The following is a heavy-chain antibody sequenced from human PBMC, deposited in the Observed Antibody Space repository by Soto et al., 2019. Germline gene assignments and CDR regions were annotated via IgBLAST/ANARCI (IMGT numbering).Heavy chain of an antibody. Sequence: PGGSLRLSCAASGFTFSSYSMNWVRQAPGKGLEWVSSISSSSSYIYYADSVKGRFTISRDNAKNSLYLQMNSLRAEDTAVYYCARSSLLRFLEWSNDYWGQGTLVTVSS. CDR1: GFTFSSYS. J-gene: IGHJ4*02. D-gene: IGHD3-3*01. V-gene: IGHV3-21*01. CDR2: ISSSSSYI. CDR3: ARSSLLRFLEWSNDY.